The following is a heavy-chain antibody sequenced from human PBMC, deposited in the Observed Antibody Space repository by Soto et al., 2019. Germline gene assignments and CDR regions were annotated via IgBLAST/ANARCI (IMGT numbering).Heavy chain of an antibody. V-gene: IGHV1-8*01. Sequence: ASVKVSCKASGYTFTSYDINWVRQAAGRGLEWMGWMNPNSGNTGYAQKFQGRVTMTRNTSISTAYMELSSLRSEDTAVYYCAREVRGVGWFDPWGQGTLVTVPQ. CDR2: MNPNSGNT. CDR3: AREVRGVGWFDP. J-gene: IGHJ5*02. D-gene: IGHD3-10*01. CDR1: GYTFTSYD.